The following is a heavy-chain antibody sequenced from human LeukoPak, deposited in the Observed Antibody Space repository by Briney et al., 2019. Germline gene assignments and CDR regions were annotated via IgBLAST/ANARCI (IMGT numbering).Heavy chain of an antibody. J-gene: IGHJ5*01. V-gene: IGHV4-34*01. CDR1: GGSFSGYF. CDR3: ARVEEMVGVNWFDS. CDR2: INHSGST. Sequence: PSETLSLTCAVYGGSFSGYFWSWIRQPPGKGLEWIGEINHSGSTNYNPSLKSRLTMSVDTSKNQVFLKLSSVTAADTAVYYCARVEEMVGVNWFDSWGQGTLVTVSS. D-gene: IGHD1-26*01.